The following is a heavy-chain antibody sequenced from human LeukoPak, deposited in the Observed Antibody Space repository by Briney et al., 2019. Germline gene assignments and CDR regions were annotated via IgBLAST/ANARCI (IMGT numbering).Heavy chain of an antibody. CDR2: INTDGRTT. CDR1: VVPFNNYW. J-gene: IGHJ5*02. Sequence: GGSLKLSCGAYVVPFNNYWMHWVRQAPGKGLVWVSSINTDGRTTRYAASVQGRFTISRDNAKNTLYLQMNSLRDDDTAVYYCARAGASGWYAAGWFDPWGQGTLVTVSS. CDR3: ARAGASGWYAAGWFDP. D-gene: IGHD6-19*01. V-gene: IGHV3-74*01.